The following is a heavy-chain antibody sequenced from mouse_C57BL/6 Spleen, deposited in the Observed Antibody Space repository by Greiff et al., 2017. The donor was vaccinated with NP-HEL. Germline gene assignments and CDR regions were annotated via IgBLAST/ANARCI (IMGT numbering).Heavy chain of an antibody. J-gene: IGHJ2*01. CDR2: IYPGDGDT. CDR1: GYAFSSYW. V-gene: IGHV1-80*01. D-gene: IGHD1-1*01. Sequence: VQLQQSGAELVKPGASVKISCKASGYAFSSYWMNWVKQRPGKGLEWIGQIYPGDGDTTYNGKFKGKATLTADKSSSTAYMQLSSLTSEDSAVYFCARGDYYYGLDYWGQGTTLTVSS. CDR3: ARGDYYYGLDY.